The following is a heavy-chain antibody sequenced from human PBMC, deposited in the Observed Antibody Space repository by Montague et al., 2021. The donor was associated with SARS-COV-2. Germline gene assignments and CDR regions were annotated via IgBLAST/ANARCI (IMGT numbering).Heavy chain of an antibody. Sequence: TLSLTCTVSGGSISSGSYYWSWIRQPAGKGLEWIGRIYTSGSTNYNPSLQSRVTISVDTSKNQFSLKLSSVTAADTAVYYCARAPHYDFWSGYYLGGGYYYYYMDVWGKGTTVTVSS. CDR2: IYTSGST. CDR3: ARAPHYDFWSGYYLGGGYYYYYMDV. CDR1: GGSISSGSYY. J-gene: IGHJ6*03. D-gene: IGHD3-3*01. V-gene: IGHV4-61*02.